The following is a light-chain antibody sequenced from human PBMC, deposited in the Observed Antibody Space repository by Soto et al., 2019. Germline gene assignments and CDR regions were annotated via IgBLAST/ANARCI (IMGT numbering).Light chain of an antibody. J-gene: IGLJ1*01. CDR1: SSDVGGYNY. Sequence: QSALTQPPSASGSPGQSVTISCTGTSSDVGGYNYVSWYQQHPGKAPKLMIYEVSKRPSGVPDRFSGSKSDNTASLTVSGLQAEDEADYYGSSYAAGSNFVFGTGTKVTVL. CDR2: EVS. V-gene: IGLV2-8*01. CDR3: SSYAAGSNFV.